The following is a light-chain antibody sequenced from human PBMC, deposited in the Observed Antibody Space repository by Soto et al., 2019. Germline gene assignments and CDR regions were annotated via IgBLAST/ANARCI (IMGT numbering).Light chain of an antibody. J-gene: IGKJ1*01. V-gene: IGKV3-20*01. CDR1: QNFGSSS. CDR2: GAS. CDR3: QQYGNSPWT. Sequence: LVLTQSDDTLSLSPGERATPFCRASQNFGSSSLAWYQQKRGQAPRFLIYGASSRATGIPDRFSGSGSGTDFTLTINRLEPEDFAVYYCQQYGNSPWTFGQGTKVDIK.